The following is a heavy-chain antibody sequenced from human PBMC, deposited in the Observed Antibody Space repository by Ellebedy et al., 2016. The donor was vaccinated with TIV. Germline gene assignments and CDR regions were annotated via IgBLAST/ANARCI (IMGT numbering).Heavy chain of an antibody. D-gene: IGHD7-27*01. CDR1: GFTFSNAW. CDR3: TTGLGKTDFDY. J-gene: IGHJ4*02. V-gene: IGHV3-15*01. Sequence: GESLKISXAASGFTFSNAWMSWVRQAPGKGLEWVGRIKSKTDGGTRDFAAPVKGRFSISRDDSKNTLYVQMSSLKTEDTAVYYCTTGLGKTDFDYWGRGTLVTVSS. CDR2: IKSKTDGGTR.